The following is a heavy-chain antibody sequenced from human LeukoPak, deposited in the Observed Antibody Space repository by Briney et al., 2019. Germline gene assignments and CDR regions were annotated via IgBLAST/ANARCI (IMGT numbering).Heavy chain of an antibody. CDR3: ARGKSRSNYDFWSGYTPDYYYYYMDV. Sequence: ASVKVSCKASGGTFSSYAISWVRQAPGQGLEWMGGINPIFGTANYAQKFQGRVTITTDESTSTAYMELSSLRSEDTAVYYCARGKSRSNYDFWSGYTPDYYYYYMDVWGKGTTVTVSS. CDR2: INPIFGTA. J-gene: IGHJ6*03. V-gene: IGHV1-69*05. D-gene: IGHD3-3*01. CDR1: GGTFSSYA.